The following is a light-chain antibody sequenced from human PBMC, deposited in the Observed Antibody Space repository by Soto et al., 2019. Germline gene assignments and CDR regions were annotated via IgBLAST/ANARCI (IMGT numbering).Light chain of an antibody. CDR3: QQYSDWPIT. V-gene: IGKV3-15*01. CDR1: QSVSTK. Sequence: EIAMTQSPATLSVSPGERATLSCRASQSVSTKLAWYQQKRGQTPRLLIYGASTRATGIPARFSGSGSGTEFTLTISSLQSEDFTVFYCQQYSDWPITFGQGTRLEIK. J-gene: IGKJ5*01. CDR2: GAS.